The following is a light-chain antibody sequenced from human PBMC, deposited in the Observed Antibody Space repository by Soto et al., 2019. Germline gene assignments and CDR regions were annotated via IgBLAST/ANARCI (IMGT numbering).Light chain of an antibody. CDR1: SSNIGTPYD. CDR3: QSYDSSLSGYVI. CDR2: GNN. Sequence: QSVLTQPPSVSGAPGQRVTISCTGSSSNIGTPYDVHWYQQLPGTAPKLLIYGNNNRPSGVPDRFSGSKSGTSASLAITGLQAEVEADYYCQSYDSSLSGYVIFGGGTKVTVL. J-gene: IGLJ2*01. V-gene: IGLV1-40*01.